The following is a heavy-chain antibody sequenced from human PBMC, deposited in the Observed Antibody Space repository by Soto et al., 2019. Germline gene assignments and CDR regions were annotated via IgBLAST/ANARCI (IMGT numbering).Heavy chain of an antibody. CDR1: GYRFTTYW. J-gene: IGHJ6*02. D-gene: IGHD1-1*01. V-gene: IGHV5-51*01. Sequence: PGESLKISCKVSGYRFTTYWIAWVRQMPGKGLEWMGIIHPGDSDTRYSPSFQGQVTISADKSVGTAFLQWSRLKASDTATYYCARQEQLSPYYYAMDLWGQGTTVTVSS. CDR3: ARQEQLSPYYYAMDL. CDR2: IHPGDSDT.